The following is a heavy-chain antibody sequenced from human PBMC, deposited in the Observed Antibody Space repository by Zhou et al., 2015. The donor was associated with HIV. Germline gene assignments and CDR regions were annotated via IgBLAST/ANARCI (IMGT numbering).Heavy chain of an antibody. V-gene: IGHV1-69*12. Sequence: QVQLVQSGAEVKKPGSSVKVSCKASGGTFSSYAISWVRQAPGQGLEWMGGIIPIFGTANYAQKFQGRVTITADESTSTAYMELSSLRSEDTAVYYCARGGGNYYYDSSGYLTLNYWGQGTLVTVSS. J-gene: IGHJ4*02. CDR3: ARGGGNYYYDSSGYLTLNY. CDR2: IIPIFGTA. CDR1: GGTFSSYA. D-gene: IGHD3-22*01.